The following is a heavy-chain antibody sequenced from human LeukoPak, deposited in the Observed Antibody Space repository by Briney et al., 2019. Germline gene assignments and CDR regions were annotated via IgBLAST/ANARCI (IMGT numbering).Heavy chain of an antibody. Sequence: SETLSLTCTVSGGSISSSSYYWGWIRQPPGKGLEWIGSIYYSGSTNYNPSLKSRVTISVDTSKNQFSLKLSSVTAADTAVYYCARARYSSGWSSYYFDYWGQGTLVTVSS. CDR3: ARARYSSGWSSYYFDY. J-gene: IGHJ4*02. CDR2: IYYSGST. D-gene: IGHD6-19*01. CDR1: GGSISSSSYY. V-gene: IGHV4-39*07.